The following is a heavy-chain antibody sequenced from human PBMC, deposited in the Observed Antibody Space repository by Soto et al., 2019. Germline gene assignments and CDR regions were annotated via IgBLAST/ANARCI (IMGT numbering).Heavy chain of an antibody. CDR2: INAGNGNT. D-gene: IGHD5-12*01. CDR3: ARVEGYSGYGPFDY. Sequence: ASVKVSCKASGYTFTSYAMHWVRQAPGQRLEWMGWINAGNGNTKYSQKFQGRVTITRDTSACTAYMELSSLRSEDTAVYYCARVEGYSGYGPFDYLGQGTMVTVYS. V-gene: IGHV1-3*01. CDR1: GYTFTSYA. J-gene: IGHJ4*02.